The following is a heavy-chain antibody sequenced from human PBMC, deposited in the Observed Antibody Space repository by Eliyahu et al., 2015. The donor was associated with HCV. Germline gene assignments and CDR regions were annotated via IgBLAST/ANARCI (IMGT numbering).Heavy chain of an antibody. J-gene: IGHJ4*02. CDR3: AKGYSNDY. CDR1: GFTFSSYA. D-gene: IGHD1-26*01. CDR2: IYSGGSST. V-gene: IGHV3-23*03. Sequence: EVQLLESGGGLVQPGGSLRLSCAASGFTFSSYAMSWVRQAPGKGLEWVSVIYSGGSSTYYADSVKGRFTISRDNSKNTLYLQMNSLRAEDTAVYYCAKGYSNDYWGQGTLVTVSS.